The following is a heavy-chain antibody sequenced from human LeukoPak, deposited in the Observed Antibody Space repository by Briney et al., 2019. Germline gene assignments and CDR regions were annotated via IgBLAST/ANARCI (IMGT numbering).Heavy chain of an antibody. V-gene: IGHV4-31*03. CDR2: IYYSGST. D-gene: IGHD2-2*01. CDR1: GGSIRSGGYY. J-gene: IGHJ4*02. Sequence: SETLSLTCTVSGGSIRSGGYYWSWIRQHPGKGLEWIGYIYYSGSTYYNPSLKSRVTISVDTSKNQFSLKLSSVTAADTAVYYCARTQTPSGVPAASYFDYWGQGTLVTVSS. CDR3: ARTQTPSGVPAASYFDY.